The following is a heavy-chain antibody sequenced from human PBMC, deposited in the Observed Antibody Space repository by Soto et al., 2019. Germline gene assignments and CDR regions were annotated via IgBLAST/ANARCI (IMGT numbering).Heavy chain of an antibody. CDR2: ISAYNGNT. V-gene: IGHV1-18*01. CDR3: DIDYYDSSRYSYYATDV. CDR1: GYTFTSYG. D-gene: IGHD3-22*01. Sequence: ASVKVSCKASGYTFTSYGISWVRQAPGQGLEWMAWISAYNGNTDYAQKLQGRVTITTDTSTSTAYMELRSLRSDDTAVYYCDIDYYDSSRYSYYATDVRGQGTTVTVSS. J-gene: IGHJ6*02.